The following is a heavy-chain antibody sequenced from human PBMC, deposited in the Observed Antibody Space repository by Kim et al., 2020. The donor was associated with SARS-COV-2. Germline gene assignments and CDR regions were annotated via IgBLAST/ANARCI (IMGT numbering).Heavy chain of an antibody. V-gene: IGHV1-69*01. CDR3: ARAGTNDSSGYDDAFDI. D-gene: IGHD3-22*01. J-gene: IGHJ3*02. Sequence: FQGRVKITADESTSTAYMELSSLRSEDTAVYYCARAGTNDSSGYDDAFDIWGQGTMVTVSS.